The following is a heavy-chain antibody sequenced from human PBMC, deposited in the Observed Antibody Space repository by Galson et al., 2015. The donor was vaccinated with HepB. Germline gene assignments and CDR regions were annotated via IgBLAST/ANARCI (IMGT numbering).Heavy chain of an antibody. J-gene: IGHJ5*02. CDR3: ARDRGTNWLGWFDP. V-gene: IGHV3-30*02. CDR1: GFIFSSYG. Sequence: SLRLSCAASGFIFSSYGMLWVRQVPGKGLEWLAFIRFDGTNQYYADSVKGRFTISRDNSKNTLFLQMNSLRSDDTAVYYCARDRGTNWLGWFDPWGQGTLVSVSS. CDR2: IRFDGTNQ. D-gene: IGHD1-1*01.